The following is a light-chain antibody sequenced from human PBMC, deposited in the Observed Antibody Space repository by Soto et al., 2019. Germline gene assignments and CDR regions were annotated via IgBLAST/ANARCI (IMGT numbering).Light chain of an antibody. J-gene: IGKJ5*01. CDR2: GTS. Sequence: LSQSPATLSVPPEERATLSCRASPSVSSSYLAWYQQKPGQAPRLLIYGTSSRATGIPDKFSGSGSGTDFTLTISRVAPEDFAVYYCQQYGSLPITFGQGTRLEIK. CDR3: QQYGSLPIT. V-gene: IGKV3-20*01. CDR1: PSVSSSY.